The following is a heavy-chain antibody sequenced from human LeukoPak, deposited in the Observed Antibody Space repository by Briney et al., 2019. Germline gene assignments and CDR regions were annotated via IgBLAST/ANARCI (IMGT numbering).Heavy chain of an antibody. CDR2: INPNTGVA. Sequence: ASVKVSCKTSGYTFTVHYMNWVRQAPGQGLEWMGRINPNTGVANYAQKFQGRITVTRDTSINTAYMELSSLTSDDTAVYYCARLDRNYYYLDVWGQGTTVTASS. J-gene: IGHJ6*03. CDR3: ARLDRNYYYLDV. V-gene: IGHV1-2*06. CDR1: GYTFTVHY. D-gene: IGHD1-1*01.